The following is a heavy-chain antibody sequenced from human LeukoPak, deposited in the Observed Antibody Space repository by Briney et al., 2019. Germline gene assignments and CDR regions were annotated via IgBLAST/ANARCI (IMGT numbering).Heavy chain of an antibody. CDR1: GGSISSSSYY. D-gene: IGHD3-3*01. V-gene: IGHV4-39*07. CDR2: IYYSGST. CDR3: ARGGTIFGVVRVFDY. Sequence: SETLSLTCTVSGGSISSSSYYWGWIRQPPGKGLEWIGSIYYSGSTYYNPSLKSRVTISVDTSKDQFSLKLSSVTAADTAVYYCARGGTIFGVVRVFDYWGQGTLVTVSS. J-gene: IGHJ4*02.